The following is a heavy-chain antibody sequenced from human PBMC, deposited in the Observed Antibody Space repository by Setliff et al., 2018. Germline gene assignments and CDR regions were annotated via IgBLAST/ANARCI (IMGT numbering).Heavy chain of an antibody. V-gene: IGHV3-74*01. D-gene: IGHD6-19*01. J-gene: IGHJ4*02. CDR1: TFSKYW. CDR2: INFDGSST. Sequence: TFSKYWMYWVRQTPGKGLVWVSRINFDGSSTNYADSVKGRFTISRDNSKNTLYLQMNSLKTEDTGMYYCTTAYSSGCPGNYWGQGILVTVSS. CDR3: TTAYSSGCPGNY.